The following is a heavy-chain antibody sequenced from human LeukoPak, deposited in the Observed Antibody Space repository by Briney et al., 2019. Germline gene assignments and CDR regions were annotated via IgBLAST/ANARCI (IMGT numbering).Heavy chain of an antibody. J-gene: IGHJ5*02. CDR2: INHSGST. CDR1: GGSFSGYY. V-gene: IGHV4-34*01. D-gene: IGHD6-25*01. Sequence: SETLSLTCAVYGGSFSGYYWSWIRQPPGKGLEWIGEINHSGSTNYNPSLKSRVTISVDTSKNQFSLKLSSVTAADTAVYYCARQKEYSSGSMNIWFAPWGQGTLVTVSS. CDR3: ARQKEYSSGSMNIWFAP.